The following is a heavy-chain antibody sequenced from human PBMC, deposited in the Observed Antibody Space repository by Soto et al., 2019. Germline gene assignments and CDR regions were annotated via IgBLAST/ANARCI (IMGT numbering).Heavy chain of an antibody. D-gene: IGHD3-22*01. CDR3: ARGLNIYDHSGYYYY. V-gene: IGHV3-53*02. J-gene: IGHJ4*02. CDR1: GCTVSSNY. CDR2: IYSGGST. Sequence: EVQLVETGGGLIQPGGSLRLSCAASGCTVSSNYMSWVRQAPGKGLEWVSIIYSGGSTHYAPSVKGRFTISRDNSKNTLYLQMNSLSAEDTAVHYCARGLNIYDHSGYYYYWVQGTLVTVSP.